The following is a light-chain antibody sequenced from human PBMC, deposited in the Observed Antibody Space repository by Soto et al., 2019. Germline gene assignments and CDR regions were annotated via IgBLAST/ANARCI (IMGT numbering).Light chain of an antibody. CDR1: QSVSSY. CDR2: HAS. J-gene: IGKJ1*01. CDR3: QQHSTWPWT. Sequence: EIALTQSPATLSLSPGERTTLSCRASQSVSSYFAWYQQSPGQAPRLLIYHASNRATGIPARFSGSGSGTDFTLTISSLEPEDFAVYYCQQHSTWPWTFGQGTKVEIK. V-gene: IGKV3-11*01.